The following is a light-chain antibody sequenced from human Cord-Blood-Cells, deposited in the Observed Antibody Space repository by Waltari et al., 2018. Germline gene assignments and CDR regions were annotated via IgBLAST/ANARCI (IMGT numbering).Light chain of an antibody. V-gene: IGKV3-15*01. CDR2: GAS. J-gene: IGKJ2*01. CDR3: QQYNNWPYT. CDR1: PSVSSN. Sequence: EIVMTQSPAILSVSPGERTTLSCRASPSVSSNLAWYQQKPGKAPRLLIYGASTRPTGIPARFSGSGSGTEFTLTISSLQSEDFAVYYCQQYNNWPYTFGQGTKLEIK.